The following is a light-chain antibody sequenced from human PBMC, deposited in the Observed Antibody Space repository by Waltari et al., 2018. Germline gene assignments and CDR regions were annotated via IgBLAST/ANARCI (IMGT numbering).Light chain of an antibody. Sequence: LVLTQSPSASASLGASVKLTCSLPGEYSAYAIAWHQQQPLKGPRYLLTVNSDGSHKKGGGISERFSGSISDLDRYLIISRLQSDDEADYFCQTWGTGIQVFGSGTKLTVL. J-gene: IGLJ3*02. CDR1: GEYSAYA. CDR2: VNSDGSH. CDR3: QTWGTGIQV. V-gene: IGLV4-69*01.